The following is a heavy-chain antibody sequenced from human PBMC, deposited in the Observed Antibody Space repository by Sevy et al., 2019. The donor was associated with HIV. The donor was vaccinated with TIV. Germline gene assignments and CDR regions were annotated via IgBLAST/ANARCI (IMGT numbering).Heavy chain of an antibody. CDR1: GGSITSLY. V-gene: IGHV4-59*08. J-gene: IGHJ5*02. Sequence: SETLSLTCTVSGGSITSLYWNWIRQPPGKGLEWIANIYYNGHTNYNPSLKSRVTLSLDTSKNQFSLRLSSVTAADTAMYYCAGENAWGRGYAWGQGTLVTVSS. CDR2: IYYNGHT. CDR3: AGENAWGRGYA. D-gene: IGHD6-25*01.